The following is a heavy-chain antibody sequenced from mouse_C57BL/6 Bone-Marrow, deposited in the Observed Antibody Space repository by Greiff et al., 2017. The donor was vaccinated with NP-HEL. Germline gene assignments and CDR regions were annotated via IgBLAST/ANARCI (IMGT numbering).Heavy chain of an antibody. CDR2: IYPRSGNT. CDR1: GYTFTSYG. CDR3: ARRWLPLYFDY. Sequence: QVQLKESGAELARPGASVKLSCKASGYTFTSYGISWVKQRTGQGLEWIGEIYPRSGNTYYNEKFKGKATLTADKSSSTAYMELRSLTSEDSAVYFCARRWLPLYFDYWGQGTTLTVSS. D-gene: IGHD2-3*01. V-gene: IGHV1-81*01. J-gene: IGHJ2*01.